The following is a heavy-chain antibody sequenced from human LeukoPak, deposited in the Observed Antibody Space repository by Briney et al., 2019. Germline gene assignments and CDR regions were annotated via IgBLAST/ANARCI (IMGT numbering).Heavy chain of an antibody. CDR3: ARDWGVVVRGMDV. V-gene: IGHV3-48*04. D-gene: IGHD2-15*01. J-gene: IGHJ6*02. CDR2: ISSSSSTI. CDR1: GFTVSSNY. Sequence: GGSLRLSCAASGFTVSSNYMSWVRQAPGKGLEWVSYISSSSSTIYYADSVKGRFTISRDNAKNSLYLQMNSLRAEDTAVYYCARDWGVVVRGMDVWGQGTTATVSS.